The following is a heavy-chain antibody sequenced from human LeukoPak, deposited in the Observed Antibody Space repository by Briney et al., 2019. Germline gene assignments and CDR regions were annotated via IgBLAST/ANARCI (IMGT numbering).Heavy chain of an antibody. V-gene: IGHV3-20*04. CDR2: INWNGGST. Sequence: GGSLRLSCAAYGFTFDDYGMSWVRQAPGKGLEWVSGINWNGGSTGYADSVKGRFTISRDNAKNSLYLQTNSLRAEDTALYYCARVTKQQYYYYMDVWGKGTTVTVSS. D-gene: IGHD6-13*01. CDR1: GFTFDDYG. CDR3: ARVTKQQYYYYMDV. J-gene: IGHJ6*03.